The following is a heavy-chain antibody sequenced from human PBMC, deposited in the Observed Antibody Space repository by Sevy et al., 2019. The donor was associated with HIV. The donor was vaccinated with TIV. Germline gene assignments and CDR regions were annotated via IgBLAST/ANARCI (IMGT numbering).Heavy chain of an antibody. V-gene: IGHV1-69*13. CDR1: GGTFSSYA. Sequence: ASVKVSCKASGGTFSSYAISWVRQAPGQGLEWMGGIIPIFGTANYGQKFQGRVTITADESTSTAYMELSSLRSEDTAVYYCARRGVDVVVPAAMTYYYYYGMDVWGQGTTVTVSS. CDR2: IIPIFGTA. D-gene: IGHD2-2*01. CDR3: ARRGVDVVVPAAMTYYYYYGMDV. J-gene: IGHJ6*02.